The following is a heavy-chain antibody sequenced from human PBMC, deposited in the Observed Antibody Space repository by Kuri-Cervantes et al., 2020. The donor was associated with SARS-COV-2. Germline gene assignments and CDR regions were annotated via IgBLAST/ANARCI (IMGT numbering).Heavy chain of an antibody. V-gene: IGHV5-51*01. CDR2: IYPGDSDT. Sequence: KVSCKGSGYSFTSYWIGWARQMPGKGLEWMGIIYPGDSDTRYSPSFQGQVTISADKSISTAYLQWSSLKASDTAMYYCARRVVVVPAAIAGWFDPWGQGTLVTVSS. D-gene: IGHD2-2*01. CDR3: ARRVVVVPAAIAGWFDP. CDR1: GYSFTSYW. J-gene: IGHJ5*02.